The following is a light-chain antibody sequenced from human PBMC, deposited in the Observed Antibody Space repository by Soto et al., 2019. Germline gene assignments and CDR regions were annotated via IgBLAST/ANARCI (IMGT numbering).Light chain of an antibody. V-gene: IGKV3-15*01. J-gene: IGKJ5*01. Sequence: IVLTQSPDTLYVSPGEGATLSCRASQGIXTKFAWYEQKAGQAPRILIXYESTRATGIPERFIGSGSGREFTLTISSLQSEDFAVYYCRQYNSWSTSTFGQGTRLEIK. CDR3: RQYNSWSTST. CDR1: QGIXTK. CDR2: YES.